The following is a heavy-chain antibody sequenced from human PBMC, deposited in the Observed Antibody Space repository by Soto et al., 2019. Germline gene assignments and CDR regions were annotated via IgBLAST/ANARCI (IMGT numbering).Heavy chain of an antibody. CDR3: ARAGPGYSTSWYYVEY. CDR1: GGSISSGGYS. Sequence: QLQLQESGSGLVEPSQTLSLTCAVSGGSISSGGYSWSWIRQPPGKGLEWIGYIYHSGNSHYGQALKSRVIISLDRSKNQFSLKLTSATAADTAVYYCARAGPGYSTSWYYVEYWGQGILVTVSS. J-gene: IGHJ4*02. D-gene: IGHD6-13*01. V-gene: IGHV4-30-2*01. CDR2: IYHSGNS.